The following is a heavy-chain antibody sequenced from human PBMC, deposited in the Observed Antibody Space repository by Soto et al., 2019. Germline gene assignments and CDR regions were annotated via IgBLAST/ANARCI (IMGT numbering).Heavy chain of an antibody. Sequence: GASVKVSCKASGYTFINYYIHWVRQAPGQGLEWMAIINPMGGSTNYAQEFQGRVTLTSDTSTSTVYMELSSLRFEDTALFYCARDLAADDLWGQGTLVTVSS. J-gene: IGHJ5*02. CDR2: INPMGGST. V-gene: IGHV1-46*01. CDR3: ARDLAADDL. D-gene: IGHD6-13*01. CDR1: GYTFINYY.